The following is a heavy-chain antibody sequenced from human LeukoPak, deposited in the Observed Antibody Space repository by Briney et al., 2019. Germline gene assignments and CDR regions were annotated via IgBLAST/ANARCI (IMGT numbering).Heavy chain of an antibody. CDR2: ISAYNGNT. J-gene: IGHJ4*02. CDR1: GYTFTSYG. CDR3: ARDWEIGLFGYFDY. D-gene: IGHD1-26*01. Sequence: GASVKVSCKASGYTFTSYGISWVRQAPGQGLEWMGWISAYNGNTNYAQKLQGRVTMTTDTSTSTAYMELRSLRSDDTAIYYCARDWEIGLFGYFDYWGQGTLVTVSS. V-gene: IGHV1-18*01.